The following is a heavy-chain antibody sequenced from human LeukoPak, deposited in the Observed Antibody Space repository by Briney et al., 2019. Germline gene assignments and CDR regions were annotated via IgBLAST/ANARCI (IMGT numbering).Heavy chain of an antibody. CDR3: ARVGYYSSGPFSYFDY. J-gene: IGHJ4*02. V-gene: IGHV3-30-3*01. CDR1: GFTFSRYA. D-gene: IGHD3-10*01. CDR2: ISYDGSNE. Sequence: PGRSLTLSCAASGFTFSRYAMHWVRQAPGKGLEWVAVISYDGSNEYYADSVKGRFTISRDSSENTLYLQMNSLRVEDTAVYYCARVGYYSSGPFSYFDYWGQGTLVTVSS.